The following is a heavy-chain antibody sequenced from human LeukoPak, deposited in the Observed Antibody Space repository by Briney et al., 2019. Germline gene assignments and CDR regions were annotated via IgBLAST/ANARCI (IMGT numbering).Heavy chain of an antibody. CDR3: ARVSGYSDYYYYMDV. CDR2: MNPNSGNT. D-gene: IGHD5-12*01. J-gene: IGHJ6*03. CDR1: GYTFTSYD. V-gene: IGHV1-8*03. Sequence: ASVKVSCKASGYTFTSYDINWVRQATGQGLEWMGWMNPNSGNTGYAQKFQGRVTITRNTSISTAYMELSSLRSEDTAVYYCARVSGYSDYYYYMDVWGKGTTVTVSS.